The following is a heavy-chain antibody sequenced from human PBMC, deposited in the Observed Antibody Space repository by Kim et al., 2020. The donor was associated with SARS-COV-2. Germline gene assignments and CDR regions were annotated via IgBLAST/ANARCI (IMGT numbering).Heavy chain of an antibody. CDR2: IYYSGST. J-gene: IGHJ4*02. D-gene: IGHD5-12*01. CDR3: ARQVATIGFDY. CDR1: GGSISSSSYY. Sequence: SETLSLTCTVSGGSISSSSYYWGWIRQPPGKGLEWIGSIYYSGSTYYNPSLKSRVTISVDTSKNQFSLKLSSVTAADTAVYYCARQVATIGFDYWGQGTL. V-gene: IGHV4-39*01.